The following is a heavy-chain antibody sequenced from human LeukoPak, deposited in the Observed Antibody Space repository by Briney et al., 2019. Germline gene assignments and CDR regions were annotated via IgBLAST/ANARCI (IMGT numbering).Heavy chain of an antibody. CDR1: GYTFTGYY. Sequence: ASVKVSCKASGYTFTGYYMHWVRQAPGQGLEWMGWINPNSGGTNYAQKFQGRVTMTRHTSISTAYMELSRLRSDDTAVYYCARGTPAPWYYYDSSGYSTPDYWGQGTLVTVSS. J-gene: IGHJ4*02. CDR2: INPNSGGT. V-gene: IGHV1-2*02. CDR3: ARGTPAPWYYYDSSGYSTPDY. D-gene: IGHD3-22*01.